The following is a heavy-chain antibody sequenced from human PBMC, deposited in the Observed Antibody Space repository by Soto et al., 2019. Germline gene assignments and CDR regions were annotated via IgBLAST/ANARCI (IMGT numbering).Heavy chain of an antibody. CDR3: AKEQYSSSTLYYYYYGMDV. J-gene: IGHJ6*02. CDR1: GFTFSSYG. V-gene: IGHV3-30*18. Sequence: VQLVESGGGVVQPGRSLRLSCAASGFTFSSYGMHWVRQAPGKGLEWVAVISYDGSNKYYADSVKGRFTISRDNSKNTLYLQMNSLRAEDTAVYYCAKEQYSSSTLYYYYYGMDVWGQGTTVTVSS. D-gene: IGHD6-6*01. CDR2: ISYDGSNK.